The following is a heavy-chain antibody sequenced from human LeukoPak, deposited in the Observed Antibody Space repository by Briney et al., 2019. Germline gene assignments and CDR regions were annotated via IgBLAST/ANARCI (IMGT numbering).Heavy chain of an antibody. CDR2: IYHSGST. V-gene: IGHV4-30-2*01. CDR1: GGSISSGGYS. J-gene: IGHJ4*02. Sequence: SETLSLTCAVSGGSISSGGYSWSWIRQPPGKGLEWIGYIYHSGSTYYNPSLKSRVTISVDTSKNQFSLKLSSVTAADTAVYYCARGLGARWGQGTLVTVSS. CDR3: ARGLGAR. D-gene: IGHD4/OR15-4a*01.